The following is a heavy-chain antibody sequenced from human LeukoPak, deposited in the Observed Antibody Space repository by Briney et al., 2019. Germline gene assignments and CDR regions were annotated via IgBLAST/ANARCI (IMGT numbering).Heavy chain of an antibody. J-gene: IGHJ4*02. CDR1: GYTFTSYG. Sequence: ASVKVSCKASGYTFTSYGISWVRQAPGQGLEWMGWISAYNGNTNYAQKLQGRVTMTTDTSISTAYMELSRLRSDDTAVYYCARAGPDFWSGYYTGPGPDYWGQGTLVTVSS. D-gene: IGHD3-3*01. V-gene: IGHV1-18*01. CDR3: ARAGPDFWSGYYTGPGPDY. CDR2: ISAYNGNT.